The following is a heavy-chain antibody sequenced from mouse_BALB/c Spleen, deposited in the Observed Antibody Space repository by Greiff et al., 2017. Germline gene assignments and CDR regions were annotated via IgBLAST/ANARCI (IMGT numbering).Heavy chain of an antibody. Sequence: EVMLVESGGGLVKLGGSLKLSCAASGFTFSSYYMSWVRQTPEKRLELVAAINSNGGSTYYPDTVKGRFTISRDNAKNTLYLQMSSLKSEDTALYYCARQEGDYYGTFAYWGQGTLVTVSA. D-gene: IGHD1-2*01. J-gene: IGHJ3*01. V-gene: IGHV5-6-2*01. CDR1: GFTFSSYY. CDR2: INSNGGST. CDR3: ARQEGDYYGTFAY.